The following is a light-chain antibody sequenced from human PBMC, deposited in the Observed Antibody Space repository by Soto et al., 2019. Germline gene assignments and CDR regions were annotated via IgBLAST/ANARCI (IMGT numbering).Light chain of an antibody. J-gene: IGKJ1*01. V-gene: IGKV1-5*01. Sequence: DIQMTQSPSSVSASVGDRVTITFRASQSISSWLAWYQQKPGKAPKLLIYDASSLESGVPSRFSGSGSGTEFTLTISSPQPDDFATYYCQQYNSYWTFGQGTKVDIK. CDR3: QQYNSYWT. CDR2: DAS. CDR1: QSISSW.